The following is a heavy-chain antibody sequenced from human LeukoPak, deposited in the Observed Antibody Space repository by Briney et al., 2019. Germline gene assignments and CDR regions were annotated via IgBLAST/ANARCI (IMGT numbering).Heavy chain of an antibody. J-gene: IGHJ4*02. CDR3: ARGGSVTPFGY. D-gene: IGHD3-10*01. Sequence: GGSLRLSCAASGFTFSSYAMSWVRQAPGKGLEWVSAISGSGGSTYYADSVKGRFTISRDNSKNTLYLQMNSLRAEDTAVYYCARGGSVTPFGYWGQGTLVTVSS. CDR1: GFTFSSYA. V-gene: IGHV3-23*01. CDR2: ISGSGGST.